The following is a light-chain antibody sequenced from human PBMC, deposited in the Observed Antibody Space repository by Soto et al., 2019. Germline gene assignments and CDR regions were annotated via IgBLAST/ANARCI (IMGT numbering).Light chain of an antibody. CDR2: GAS. Sequence: EIVLTQSPGTLSLSPWERATLSCRASQSVSSRYLAWYKQKPGQAPRLLIYGASSRATGIPDRFSGSESGTDYTLTNSKLEPYDLAVFYCQQYDTSQYNFGHGTKVEIK. CDR1: QSVSSRY. V-gene: IGKV3-20*01. J-gene: IGKJ2*01. CDR3: QQYDTSQYN.